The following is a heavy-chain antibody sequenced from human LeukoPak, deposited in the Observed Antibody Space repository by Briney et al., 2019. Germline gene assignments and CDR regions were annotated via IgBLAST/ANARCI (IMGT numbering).Heavy chain of an antibody. CDR3: ARVYSGYDSRSDY. Sequence: SETLSLTCTVSGYSISSGCYWGWIRQPPGKGLEWIGSIYHSGSTYYNPSLKSRVTISVDTSKNQFSLKLSSVTAADTAVYYCARVYSGYDSRSDYWGQGTLVTVSS. CDR1: GYSISSGCY. J-gene: IGHJ4*02. V-gene: IGHV4-38-2*02. CDR2: IYHSGST. D-gene: IGHD5-12*01.